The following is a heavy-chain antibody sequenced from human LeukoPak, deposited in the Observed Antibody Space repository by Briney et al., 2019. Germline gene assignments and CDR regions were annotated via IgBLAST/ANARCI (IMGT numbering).Heavy chain of an antibody. J-gene: IGHJ4*02. CDR3: VRDVSDYSNSHFDN. V-gene: IGHV4-59*01. CDR1: GDSFSDYY. CDR2: IYHDGRS. Sequence: TSETLSLTCTVAGDSFSDYYWNWIRQSPGKGLEWIGYIYHDGRSSYNPSLKSRVAISMDTSRQQFSLKLSSVTAADTAVYYCVRDVSDYSNSHFDNWGQGTLVTVSS. D-gene: IGHD4-11*01.